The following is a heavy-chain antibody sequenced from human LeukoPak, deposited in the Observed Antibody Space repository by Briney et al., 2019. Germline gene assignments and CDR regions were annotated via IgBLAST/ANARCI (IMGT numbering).Heavy chain of an antibody. CDR3: AREGSGWYGNFDY. V-gene: IGHV1-2*02. J-gene: IGHJ4*02. CDR2: INPDSGGK. Sequence: ASVKVSCKASAYTFTGYYMHWVRQAPGQGLEWMGWINPDSGGKNYAQKFQGRVTMTRDTSISTAYMEVSRLRSDDTAVYYCAREGSGWYGNFDYWGQGTLVTVSS. CDR1: AYTFTGYY. D-gene: IGHD6-19*01.